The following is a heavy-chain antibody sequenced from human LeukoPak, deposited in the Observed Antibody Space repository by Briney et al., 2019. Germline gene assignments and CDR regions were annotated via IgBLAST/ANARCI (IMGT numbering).Heavy chain of an antibody. V-gene: IGHV3-48*03. J-gene: IGHJ5*02. CDR1: GFDLRTYE. CDR2: ITIRGHTK. CDR3: ARGDPHADL. Sequence: GGSLRLSCAASGFDLRTYEMKWVRQARGGGLEWIADITIRGHTKNYADSVKGRFTISRDNARTSLYLQMNSLRVEDTGVYYCARGDPHADLWGQGTLVTVSS.